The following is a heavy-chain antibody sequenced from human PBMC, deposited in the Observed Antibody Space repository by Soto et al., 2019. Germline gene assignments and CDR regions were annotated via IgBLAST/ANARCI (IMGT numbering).Heavy chain of an antibody. CDR2: IYYSGST. V-gene: IGHV4-59*01. CDR1: GGSISSYY. D-gene: IGHD6-13*01. J-gene: IGHJ6*02. CDR3: ARDSGTPSSWYPPKGFYYYGMDV. Sequence: SETLSLTCTVSGGSISSYYWSWIRQPPGKGLEWIGYIYYSGSTNYNPSLKSRVTISVDTSKNQFSLKLSSVTAADTAVYYCARDSGTPSSWYPPKGFYYYGMDVWGQGTTVTVSS.